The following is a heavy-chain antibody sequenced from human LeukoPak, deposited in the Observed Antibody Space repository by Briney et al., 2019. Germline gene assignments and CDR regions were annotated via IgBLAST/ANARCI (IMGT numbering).Heavy chain of an antibody. CDR1: GGSISSSSYY. J-gene: IGHJ4*02. CDR2: IYYSGST. CDR3: ARQVPTGQLKCFDY. Sequence: SETLSLTCTVSGGSISSSSYYWGWIRQPPGKGLEWIGSIYYSGSTNYNPSLKSRVTMSVDTSKDQFSLKLRSVAAADTAVYYCARQVPTGQLKCFDYWGQGTQVTVSS. D-gene: IGHD1-1*01. V-gene: IGHV4-39*01.